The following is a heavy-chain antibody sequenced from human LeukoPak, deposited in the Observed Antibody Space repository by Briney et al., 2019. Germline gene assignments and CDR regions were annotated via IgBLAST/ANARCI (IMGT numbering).Heavy chain of an antibody. V-gene: IGHV3-23*01. CDR2: ITTSGGSA. Sequence: GGSLRLSCAASGFTFSSYAMSWVRRAPGKGLEWVSGITTSGGSASYADSVKGRFTISRDNSKNTLYLQMNSLRAEDTAVYYCAKAGGSYGPPSDYWGQGTLVTVSS. CDR3: AKAGGSYGPPSDY. CDR1: GFTFSSYA. J-gene: IGHJ4*02. D-gene: IGHD1-26*01.